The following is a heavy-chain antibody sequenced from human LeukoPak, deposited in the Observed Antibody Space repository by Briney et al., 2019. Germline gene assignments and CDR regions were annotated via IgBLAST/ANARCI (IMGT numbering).Heavy chain of an antibody. J-gene: IGHJ4*02. V-gene: IGHV3-33*01. CDR2: IWYDGSNK. CDR3: ARDREGWTDRGYFDL. D-gene: IGHD3-9*01. Sequence: GGSLRLSCAASRFTFRNYGMHWVRQAPGKGLEWVAVIWYDGSNKYYADSVKGRFTISRDDSKNMLYLQMNSLRAEDTAMYYCARDREGWTDRGYFDLWGRGTVVTVAS. CDR1: RFTFRNYG.